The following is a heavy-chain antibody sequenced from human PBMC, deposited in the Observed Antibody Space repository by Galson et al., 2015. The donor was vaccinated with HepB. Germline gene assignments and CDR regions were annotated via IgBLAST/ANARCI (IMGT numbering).Heavy chain of an antibody. V-gene: IGHV1-8*01. J-gene: IGHJ4*02. CDR1: GYTFTSYD. D-gene: IGHD3-3*01. CDR3: ARTLNKRTIFGVVIMFGYFDY. CDR2: MNPNSGNT. Sequence: QSGAEVKKPGESLKISCKASGYTFTSYDINWVRQATGQGLEWMGWMNPNSGNTGYAQKFQGRVTMTRNTSISTAYMELSSLRSEDTAVYYCARTLNKRTIFGVVIMFGYFDYWGQGTLVTVSS.